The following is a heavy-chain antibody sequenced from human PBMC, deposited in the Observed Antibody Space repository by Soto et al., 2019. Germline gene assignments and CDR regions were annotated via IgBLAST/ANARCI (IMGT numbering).Heavy chain of an antibody. CDR3: AKWRNYAMREVDY. Sequence: GGSLRLSCAASGFTFGGHGMNWVRQAPGKGLEWVSAISGSGGSTSYADSMKGRFTISRDNSKNTLFLQMDSLRAEDTAVYYCAKWRNYAMREVDYWGQGTLVTVSS. D-gene: IGHD1-7*01. CDR1: GFTFGGHG. V-gene: IGHV3-23*01. J-gene: IGHJ4*02. CDR2: ISGSGGST.